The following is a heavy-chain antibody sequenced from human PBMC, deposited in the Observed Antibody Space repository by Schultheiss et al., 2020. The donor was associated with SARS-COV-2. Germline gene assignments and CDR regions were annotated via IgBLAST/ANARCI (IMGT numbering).Heavy chain of an antibody. CDR1: GGTFSSYA. D-gene: IGHD1-26*01. J-gene: IGHJ4*02. V-gene: IGHV1-69*04. CDR2: IIPILGIA. Sequence: SVKVSCKASGGTFSSYAISWVRQAPGQGLEWMGRIIPILGIANYAQKFQGRVTITADKSTSTVYMELSSLRSEDTAVYYCARGGSYYYFDYWGQGTLVTVSS. CDR3: ARGGSYYYFDY.